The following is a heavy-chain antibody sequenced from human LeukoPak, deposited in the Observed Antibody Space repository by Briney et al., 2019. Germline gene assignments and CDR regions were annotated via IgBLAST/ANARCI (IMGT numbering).Heavy chain of an antibody. D-gene: IGHD3-22*01. Sequence: GASVKVSCKVSGYTLSELSMHWVRQVPGKGLEWMGGFDPEDGETIYAQKFQGRDTMTEDTSTDTAYMELSSLRSEDTAVYYCATHYYDSSGSDNWFDPWGQGTLVTVSS. CDR1: GYTLSELS. CDR3: ATHYYDSSGSDNWFDP. V-gene: IGHV1-24*01. CDR2: FDPEDGET. J-gene: IGHJ5*02.